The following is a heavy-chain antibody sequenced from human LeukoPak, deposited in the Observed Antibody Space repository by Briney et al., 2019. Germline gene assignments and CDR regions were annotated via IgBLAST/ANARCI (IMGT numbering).Heavy chain of an antibody. J-gene: IGHJ4*02. CDR1: GGTFSSYV. D-gene: IGHD3-3*01. Sequence: GASVKVSCKASGGTFSSYVISWVRRAPGQGLEWMGRIIPILGIANYAQKFQGRVTITADKSTSTAYMELSSLRSEDTAVYYCARAVHGGFLYYFDYWGQGTLVTVSS. CDR2: IIPILGIA. V-gene: IGHV1-69*04. CDR3: ARAVHGGFLYYFDY.